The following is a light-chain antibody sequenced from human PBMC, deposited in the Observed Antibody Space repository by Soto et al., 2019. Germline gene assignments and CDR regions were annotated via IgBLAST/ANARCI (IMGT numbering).Light chain of an antibody. Sequence: EVVLTQSPATLSLSRGERATLSCRASQSVRNFLAWYQQKPGQAPRLLIYEASNRAAGIPARFSGSGSGTDFTLTISSLEPEDFGVYYCQQRTNWPRGTFGQGTNLEI. CDR1: QSVRNF. CDR2: EAS. CDR3: QQRTNWPRGT. J-gene: IGKJ2*02. V-gene: IGKV3-11*01.